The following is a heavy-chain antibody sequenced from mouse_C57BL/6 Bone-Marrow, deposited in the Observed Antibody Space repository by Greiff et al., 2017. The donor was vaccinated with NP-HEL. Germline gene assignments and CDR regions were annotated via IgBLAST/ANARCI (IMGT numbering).Heavy chain of an antibody. J-gene: IGHJ2*01. D-gene: IGHD1-1*01. CDR3: TAITTVVATGDY. Sequence: EVQPQQSGAELVRPGASVKLSCTASGFNIKDYYMHWVKQRPEQGLEWIGWIDPENGDTEYASKFQGKATITADTSSNTAYLQLSSLTSEDTAVYYCTAITTVVATGDYWGQGTTLTVSS. CDR1: GFNIKDYY. CDR2: IDPENGDT. V-gene: IGHV14-4*01.